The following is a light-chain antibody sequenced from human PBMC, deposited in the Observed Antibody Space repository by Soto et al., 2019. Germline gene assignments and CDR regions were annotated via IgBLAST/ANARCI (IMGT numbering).Light chain of an antibody. CDR3: QQSYITPYT. CDR1: KSISVH. Sequence: DIQMPQSPSSLSASVGDTVTITCRASKSISVHLYWYQQKPGKVPKLLIYAASNLQSGVPSSFSGSGSETDFALTISSLQPEDFASYYCQQSYITPYTFGQGTKLQIK. CDR2: AAS. V-gene: IGKV1-39*01. J-gene: IGKJ2*01.